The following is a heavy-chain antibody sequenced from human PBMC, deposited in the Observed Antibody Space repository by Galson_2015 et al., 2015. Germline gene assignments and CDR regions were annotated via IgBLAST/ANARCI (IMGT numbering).Heavy chain of an antibody. CDR3: ASLGPPKDV. CDR1: GFTFSSYS. V-gene: IGHV3-21*01. Sequence: SLRLSCAASGFTFSSYSMNWVRQAPGKGLECVSSISSSSSYIYYVDSVKGRFTISRDNAKKSLYLQMNSLRAEDTAVYYCASLGPPKDVWGKGTTVTVSS. J-gene: IGHJ6*04. CDR2: ISSSSSYI.